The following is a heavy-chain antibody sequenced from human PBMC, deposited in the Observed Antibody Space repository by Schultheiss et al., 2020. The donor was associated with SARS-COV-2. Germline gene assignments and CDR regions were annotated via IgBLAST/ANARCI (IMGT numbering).Heavy chain of an antibody. V-gene: IGHV6-1*01. Sequence: SQTLSLTCAISGDSVSSNSAAWNWIRQSPSRGLEWLGRTYYRSKWYNDYAVSVKSRITINPDTSKNQFSLKLSSVTAADTAVYYCASRNRSSWHGTIDYWGQGTLVTVSS. CDR3: ASRNRSSWHGTIDY. CDR1: GDSVSSNSAA. J-gene: IGHJ4*02. CDR2: TYYRSKWYN. D-gene: IGHD6-13*01.